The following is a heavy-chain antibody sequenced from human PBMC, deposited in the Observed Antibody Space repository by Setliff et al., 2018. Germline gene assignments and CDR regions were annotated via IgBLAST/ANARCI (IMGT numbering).Heavy chain of an antibody. J-gene: IGHJ4*02. D-gene: IGHD3-3*01. CDR1: GGSISSSSYY. V-gene: IGHV4-39*07. Sequence: SETLSLTCTVSGGSISSSSYYWGWIRQPPGKGLEWIGSIYYSGSTYYNPSLKSRVTIPVDTSKNQFSLKLSSVTAADTAVYYCARETRYYNFWSGYKDYWGQGTLVTVSS. CDR3: ARETRYYNFWSGYKDY. CDR2: IYYSGST.